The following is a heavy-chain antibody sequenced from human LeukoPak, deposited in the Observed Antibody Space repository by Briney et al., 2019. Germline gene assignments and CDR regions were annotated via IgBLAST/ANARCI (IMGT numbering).Heavy chain of an antibody. J-gene: IGHJ4*02. CDR3: AKPTTGSPTAAGLDY. V-gene: IGHV3-30*02. CDR1: GFTLSSYG. Sequence: RVGSLRLSCAASGFTLSSYGMYWVRQAPGKGLEWVSYISFSGSNVHYADSVKGRFTISRDNSKSTLFLQMNSLRPEDTAVYYCAKPTTGSPTAAGLDYWGQGTLVTVSS. CDR2: ISFSGSNV. D-gene: IGHD1-1*01.